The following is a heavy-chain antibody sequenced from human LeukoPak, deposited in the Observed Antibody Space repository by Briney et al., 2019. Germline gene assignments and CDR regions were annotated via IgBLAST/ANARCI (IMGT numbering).Heavy chain of an antibody. CDR1: GNSISGSNYF. J-gene: IGHJ4*02. CDR3: SCLDY. CDR2: FYHSGSA. Sequence: RSETLSLTRTVSGNSISGSNYFWGWIRQPPGKGLEWIGSFYHSGSAYYNPSLKSRVTMSVDTSKNQFSLKLSTVTAADAAVYYCSCLDYWGPGTLVTVSS. V-gene: IGHV4-39*07.